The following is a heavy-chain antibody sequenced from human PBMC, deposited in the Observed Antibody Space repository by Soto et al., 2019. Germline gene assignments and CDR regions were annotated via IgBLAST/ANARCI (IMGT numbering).Heavy chain of an antibody. D-gene: IGHD5-18*01. CDR3: ARDSYGDRYYYYGMDV. J-gene: IGHJ6*02. Sequence: ASVKVSCKASGYTFTSYGISWARQAPGQGLEWMGWISAYNGNTNYAQKLQGRVTMTTDTSTSTAYMELRSLRSDDTAVYYCARDSYGDRYYYYGMDVWGQGTTVTVSS. CDR2: ISAYNGNT. CDR1: GYTFTSYG. V-gene: IGHV1-18*01.